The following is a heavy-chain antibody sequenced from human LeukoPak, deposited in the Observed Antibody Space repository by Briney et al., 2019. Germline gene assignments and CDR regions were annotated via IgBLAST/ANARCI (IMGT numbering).Heavy chain of an antibody. CDR1: GGSFSGYY. Sequence: SETLSLTCAVYGGSFSGYYWSWMRQPPGKGLEWIGGINHSGSTNYNPSLKSRVTISVDTSKNQFSLKLSSVTAAETAVYYCPRSPIWSGYSYYFDYWRQGTLVTVSS. J-gene: IGHJ4*02. V-gene: IGHV4-34*01. CDR3: PRSPIWSGYSYYFDY. CDR2: INHSGST. D-gene: IGHD3-3*01.